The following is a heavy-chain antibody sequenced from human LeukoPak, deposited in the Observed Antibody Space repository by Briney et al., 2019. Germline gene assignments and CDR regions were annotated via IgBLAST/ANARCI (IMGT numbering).Heavy chain of an antibody. V-gene: IGHV3-20*04. CDR1: GVTFDDYG. D-gene: IGHD6-13*01. CDR2: INWNGGST. J-gene: IGHJ4*02. Sequence: GGSLRLSCAASGVTFDDYGMSWVRQAPGKGLEWVSGINWNGGSTGYAHSVKGRFTISRDNAKNSLYLQMNSLRAEDTALYYCARSSIAATSEDYWGQGTLVTVSS. CDR3: ARSSIAATSEDY.